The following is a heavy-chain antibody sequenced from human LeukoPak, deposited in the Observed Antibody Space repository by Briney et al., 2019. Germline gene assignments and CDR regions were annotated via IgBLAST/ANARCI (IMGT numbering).Heavy chain of an antibody. V-gene: IGHV4-59*01. Sequence: SETLSLTCTVSGGSISTYYWTWIRQPPGKGLEWIGYIYYSGSTNYNPSLKSRVTISVDTSKNRFSLKLSSVTAADTAVYYCARSSSHNWFDPWGQGTLVTVSS. D-gene: IGHD6-6*01. CDR3: ARSSSHNWFDP. CDR2: IYYSGST. J-gene: IGHJ5*02. CDR1: GGSISTYY.